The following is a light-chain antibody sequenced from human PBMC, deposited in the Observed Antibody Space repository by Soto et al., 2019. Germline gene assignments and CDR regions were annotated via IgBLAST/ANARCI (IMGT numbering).Light chain of an antibody. CDR3: QQANSFPLT. Sequence: DIQMTQSPPFVSASVGERVTIACRASQGISTWVVWYQQKPGAAPKLLIHSSSNLQSGVPSRFSGSGSRTDFTLTISSLQPEDFATYYCQQANSFPLTFGPGTKVDIK. CDR1: QGISTW. CDR2: SSS. J-gene: IGKJ3*01. V-gene: IGKV1-12*01.